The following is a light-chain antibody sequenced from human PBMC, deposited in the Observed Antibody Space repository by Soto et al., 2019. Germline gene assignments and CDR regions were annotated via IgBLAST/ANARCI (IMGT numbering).Light chain of an antibody. CDR3: SSYTTSSTVV. Sequence: QSALTQPASVSGSPGQSITISCTGSSSDIGTYNSVSWYQQHAGEVPKLMIYDVKNRPSGISDRFSGSKSGNTASLTTSGLQAEDEADYYCSSYTTSSTVVFGGGTKLTVL. CDR2: DVK. J-gene: IGLJ3*02. V-gene: IGLV2-14*01. CDR1: SSDIGTYNS.